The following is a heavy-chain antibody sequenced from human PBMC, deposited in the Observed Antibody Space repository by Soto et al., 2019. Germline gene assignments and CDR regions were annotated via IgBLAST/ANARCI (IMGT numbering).Heavy chain of an antibody. Sequence: SETLSLTCTASGDSISSADYYWSWIRQTPGKGLEWIGHIFYSGTTYYNPSLKSRLTISVDTSKNHFSLRLTSVTAADTAVYYCARDLWVEPELYYYGMDVWGRGTTVTVSS. D-gene: IGHD1-1*01. V-gene: IGHV4-30-4*01. J-gene: IGHJ6*02. CDR3: ARDLWVEPELYYYGMDV. CDR2: IFYSGTT. CDR1: GDSISSADYY.